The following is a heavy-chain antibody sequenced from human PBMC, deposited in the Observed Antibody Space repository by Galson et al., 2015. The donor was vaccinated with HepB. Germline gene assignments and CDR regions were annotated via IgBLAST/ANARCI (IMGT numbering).Heavy chain of an antibody. V-gene: IGHV6-1*01. Sequence: CAISGDSVSSNSAAWNWIRQSPSRGLEWLGRTYYRSKWYNDYAVSVKSRITINPDTSKNQFSLQLNSVTPEDTAVYYCARVGTNKAVAGTRISDYYGMDVWGQGTTVTVSS. CDR2: TYYRSKWYN. D-gene: IGHD6-19*01. CDR3: ARVGTNKAVAGTRISDYYGMDV. CDR1: GDSVSSNSAA. J-gene: IGHJ6*02.